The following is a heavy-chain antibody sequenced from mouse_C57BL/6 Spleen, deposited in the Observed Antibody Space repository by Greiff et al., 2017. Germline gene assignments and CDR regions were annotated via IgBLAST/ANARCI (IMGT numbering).Heavy chain of an antibody. Sequence: VQLQQSGPVLVKPGASVKMSCKASGYTFTDYYMNWVKQSHGKSLEWIGVINPYNGGTSYNQKFKGKATLTVDKSSSTAYMELNSLISEDSAVYYCARSYDYLDYWGQGTTLTVSS. CDR2: INPYNGGT. CDR3: ARSYDYLDY. D-gene: IGHD2-4*01. CDR1: GYTFTDYY. J-gene: IGHJ2*01. V-gene: IGHV1-19*01.